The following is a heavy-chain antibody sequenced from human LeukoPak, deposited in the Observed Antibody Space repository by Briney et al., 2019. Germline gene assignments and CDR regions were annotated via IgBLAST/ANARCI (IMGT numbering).Heavy chain of an antibody. CDR3: AARETLEGILFTMIPGYFDY. D-gene: IGHD3-22*01. CDR2: INHSGST. Sequence: SETLSLTCAVYGGSFSGYYWSWIRQPPGKGLEWIGEINHSGSTNYNPSLKSRVTISVDTSKNQFSLKLSSVTAADTAVYYCAARETLEGILFTMIPGYFDYWGQETLVTVSP. J-gene: IGHJ4*02. CDR1: GGSFSGYY. V-gene: IGHV4-34*01.